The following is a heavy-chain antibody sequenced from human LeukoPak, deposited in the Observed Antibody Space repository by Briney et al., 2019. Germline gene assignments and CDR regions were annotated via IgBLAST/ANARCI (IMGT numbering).Heavy chain of an antibody. Sequence: PGGSLRLSCAASGFTFSSYTMNWVRQAPGKGLEWVSSITSSSSYIYYADSVKGRFTISRDNSKNTLYLQMNSLRAEDTAVYYCAKNPSPFGTENNPDYWGQGTLVTVSS. V-gene: IGHV3-21*01. CDR3: AKNPSPFGTENNPDY. CDR1: GFTFSSYT. J-gene: IGHJ4*02. CDR2: ITSSSSYI. D-gene: IGHD2/OR15-2a*01.